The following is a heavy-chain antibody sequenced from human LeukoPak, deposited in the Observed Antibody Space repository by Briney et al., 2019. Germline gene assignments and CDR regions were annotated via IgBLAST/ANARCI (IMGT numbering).Heavy chain of an antibody. CDR3: ARDGVYSSGSDY. V-gene: IGHV1-2*02. CDR2: INPNSGGT. Sequence: ASVKVSCKASGYTFTSYGISWVRQAPGQGLEWMGWINPNSGGTNYAQKFQGRVTMTRDTSISTAYMELSRLRSDDTAVYYCARDGVYSSGSDYWGQGTLVTVSS. J-gene: IGHJ4*02. D-gene: IGHD6-19*01. CDR1: GYTFTSYG.